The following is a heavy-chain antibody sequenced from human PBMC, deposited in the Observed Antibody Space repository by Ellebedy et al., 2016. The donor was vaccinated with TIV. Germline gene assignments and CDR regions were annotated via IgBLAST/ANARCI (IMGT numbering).Heavy chain of an antibody. Sequence: ASVKVSCKGSGYRFTSYWISWVRQMPGKGLEWMGRIDPSDSYTSYSPSFQGHVTISVDKSINTAYLQWSSLKASDTAMYYCARQVLWFGELSGMDVWGQGTTVTVSS. D-gene: IGHD3-10*01. CDR3: ARQVLWFGELSGMDV. CDR1: GYRFTSYW. CDR2: IDPSDSYT. V-gene: IGHV5-10-1*01. J-gene: IGHJ6*02.